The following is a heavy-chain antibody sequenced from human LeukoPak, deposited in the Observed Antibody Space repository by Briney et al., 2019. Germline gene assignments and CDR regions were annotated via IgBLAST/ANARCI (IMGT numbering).Heavy chain of an antibody. Sequence: SGTLSLTCTVSGGSISSYYWSWIRQPAGKGLEWIGRIYTSGSTNYNPSLKSRVTMSVDTSKNQFSLKLSSVTAADTAVYYCASLSKYYYGSGSYAINDAFDIWGQGTMVTVSS. CDR3: ASLSKYYYGSGSYAINDAFDI. D-gene: IGHD3-10*01. V-gene: IGHV4-4*07. J-gene: IGHJ3*02. CDR2: IYTSGST. CDR1: GGSISSYY.